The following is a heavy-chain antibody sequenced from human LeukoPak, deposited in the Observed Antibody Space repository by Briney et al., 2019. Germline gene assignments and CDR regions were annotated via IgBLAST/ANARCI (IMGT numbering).Heavy chain of an antibody. V-gene: IGHV1-69*13. CDR2: IIPIFGTA. J-gene: IGHJ4*02. D-gene: IGHD2-8*01. CDR3: ARDHGYVDY. Sequence: SVKVSCKVSGYTLTELSMHWVRQAPGQGLEWMGGIIPIFGTANYAQKFQGGVTITADESTSTAYMELSSLRSEDTAVYYCARDHGYVDYWGQGTLVTVSS. CDR1: GYTLTELS.